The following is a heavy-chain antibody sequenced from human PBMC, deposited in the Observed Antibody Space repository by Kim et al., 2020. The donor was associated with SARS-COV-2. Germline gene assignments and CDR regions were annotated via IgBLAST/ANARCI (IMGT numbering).Heavy chain of an antibody. J-gene: IGHJ4*02. Sequence: SETLSLTCTVSGYSISSGYYWGWIRQPPGKGLEWIGSIYHSGSTYYNPSLKSRVTISVDTSKNQFSLKLSSVTAADTAVYYCARFVYSGSYPLVFPDWWGQGTLVTVSS. CDR1: GYSISSGYY. D-gene: IGHD1-26*01. CDR3: ARFVYSGSYPLVFPDW. V-gene: IGHV4-38-2*02. CDR2: IYHSGST.